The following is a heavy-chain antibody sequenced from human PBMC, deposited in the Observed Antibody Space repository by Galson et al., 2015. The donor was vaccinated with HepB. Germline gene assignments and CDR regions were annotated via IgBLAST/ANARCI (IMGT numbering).Heavy chain of an antibody. Sequence: SLRLSCAASGFTFSSYAMSWVRQAPGKGLEWVSSISESGGSTYYADSVKGRFTISRDNSKNTLYLQMNSLRAEDTAIYYCTAALTGSYFFDYWGQGTPVTVSS. CDR2: ISESGGST. D-gene: IGHD1-1*01. J-gene: IGHJ4*02. CDR3: TAALTGSYFFDY. CDR1: GFTFSSYA. V-gene: IGHV3-23*01.